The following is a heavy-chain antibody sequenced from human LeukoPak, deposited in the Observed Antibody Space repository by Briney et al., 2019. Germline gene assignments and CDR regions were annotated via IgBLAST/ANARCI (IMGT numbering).Heavy chain of an antibody. V-gene: IGHV1-3*01. CDR2: INAGNGNT. Sequence: ASVKVSCKASGYTFTSYAMHWVRQAPGQRLEWMGWINAGNGNTKYSEKFQGRITITRDTPANTAYMELSSLRSEDTAVYSCARDTCYGGTCFDDAFDIWGQGTMVTVSS. D-gene: IGHD2-15*01. J-gene: IGHJ3*02. CDR3: ARDTCYGGTCFDDAFDI. CDR1: GYTFTSYA.